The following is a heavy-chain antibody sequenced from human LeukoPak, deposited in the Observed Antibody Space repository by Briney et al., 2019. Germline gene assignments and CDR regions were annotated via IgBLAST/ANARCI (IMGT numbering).Heavy chain of an antibody. J-gene: IGHJ4*02. CDR2: IKQDGSEK. V-gene: IGHV3-7*01. D-gene: IGHD6-19*01. CDR3: ARDGHSSGWDKNFDY. Sequence: GGSLRLSCAASGFTFSSYWMSWVRQAPGKGLEWVANIKQDGSEKYYVDSVKGRFTISRDNAKNSLYLQMNSLRAEDTAVYYCARDGHSSGWDKNFDYWGQGTLVTVSS. CDR1: GFTFSSYW.